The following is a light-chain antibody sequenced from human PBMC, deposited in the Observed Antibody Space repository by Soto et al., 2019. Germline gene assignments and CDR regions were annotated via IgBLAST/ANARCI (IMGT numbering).Light chain of an antibody. Sequence: IQLTQSPSSLSASVGDRVTITCRASQGISSYLAWYQQKPGKAPKLLIYAASTWQSGVPSRFSGSGSGTHFTLTISSLQPEYFATYYCQQLNFYRQFGQGTTVDIK. CDR1: QGISSY. CDR2: AAS. V-gene: IGKV1-9*01. CDR3: QQLNFYRQ. J-gene: IGKJ1*01.